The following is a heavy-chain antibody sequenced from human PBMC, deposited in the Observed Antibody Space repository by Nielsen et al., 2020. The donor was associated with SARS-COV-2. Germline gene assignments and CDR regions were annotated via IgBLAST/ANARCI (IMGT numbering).Heavy chain of an antibody. D-gene: IGHD1/OR15-1a*01. Sequence: GESLKISCAASGFTFSSYSMNWVRQAPGKGLEWVSSISSSSSYIYYADSVKGRFTISRDNAKNSLYLQMNSLRAEDTAVYYCARDRTTATSATWAFDVWGRGTQVTVSS. J-gene: IGHJ2*01. CDR2: ISSSSSYI. CDR1: GFTFSSYS. V-gene: IGHV3-21*01. CDR3: ARDRTTATSATWAFDV.